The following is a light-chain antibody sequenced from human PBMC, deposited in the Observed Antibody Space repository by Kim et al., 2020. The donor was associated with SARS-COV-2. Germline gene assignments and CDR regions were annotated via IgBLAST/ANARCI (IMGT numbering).Light chain of an antibody. V-gene: IGLV2-14*01. Sequence: QSALTQPASVSGSPGQSITISCTGSVSDIGTYDHVSWYQQHPGKVPKLMIYGVTNRPSGVSNRFSGSKSGNTASLTISGLQAEDEADYYCSCYRTSSTVIFGGGTQLTVL. CDR2: GVT. CDR3: SCYRTSSTVI. J-gene: IGLJ2*01. CDR1: VSDIGTYDH.